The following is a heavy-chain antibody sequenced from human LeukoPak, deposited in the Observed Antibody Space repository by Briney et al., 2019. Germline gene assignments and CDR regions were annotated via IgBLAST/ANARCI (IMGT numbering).Heavy chain of an antibody. J-gene: IGHJ4*02. Sequence: GGSLRLSCAASGFTVSSNYMSWVRQAPGKGLEWVSVIYSGGSTYYADSVKGRFTISRDNSKNTLYLQMNSLRAEDTAVYYCASEIPPIAPRRADYWGQGALVTVSS. V-gene: IGHV3-66*01. CDR2: IYSGGST. CDR3: ASEIPPIAPRRADY. CDR1: GFTVSSNY. D-gene: IGHD5-24*01.